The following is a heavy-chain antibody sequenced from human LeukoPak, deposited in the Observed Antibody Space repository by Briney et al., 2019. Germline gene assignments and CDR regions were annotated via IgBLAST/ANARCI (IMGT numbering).Heavy chain of an antibody. CDR1: GGSFSGYY. J-gene: IGHJ6*04. V-gene: IGHV4-34*01. CDR3: ARGSTWDV. Sequence: TSETLSLTCAVHGGSFSGYYWSWIRQPPRKGLEWIGEINHSGSTNYNPSLKSRVTISVDTSKNQFSLKLSYVTAADTAVYYCARGSTWDVWGKGTTVTVSS. CDR2: INHSGST.